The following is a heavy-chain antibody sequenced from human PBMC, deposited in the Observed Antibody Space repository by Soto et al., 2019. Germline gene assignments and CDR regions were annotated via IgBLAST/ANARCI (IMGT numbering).Heavy chain of an antibody. CDR3: ARDLSSGWYFFSERNWFDP. J-gene: IGHJ5*02. D-gene: IGHD6-19*01. Sequence: GASVKVSCKASGYTFTSYAMHWVRQAPGQRLEWIGWINAGNGNTKYSQKFQGRVTITRDTSASTAYMELSSLRSEDTAVYYCARDLSSGWYFFSERNWFDPWGQGTLVTVSS. CDR2: INAGNGNT. CDR1: GYTFTSYA. V-gene: IGHV1-3*01.